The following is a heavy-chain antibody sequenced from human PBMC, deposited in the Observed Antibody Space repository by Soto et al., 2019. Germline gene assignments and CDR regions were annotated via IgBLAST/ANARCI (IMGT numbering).Heavy chain of an antibody. CDR2: VYTSGST. V-gene: IGHV4-4*07. J-gene: IGHJ6*02. CDR1: GGSIGSHY. D-gene: IGHD5-12*01. Sequence: QVQLQESGPGLVKPSETLSLTCTVSGGSIGSHYWSWIRQPAGKGLEWIGRVYTSGSTNYNPSLKRRVSMSVDTSKNQFSLKLSSVTAADTAVYYCVRDCPIVATSGYGMDVWGQGTAVTVSS. CDR3: VRDCPIVATSGYGMDV.